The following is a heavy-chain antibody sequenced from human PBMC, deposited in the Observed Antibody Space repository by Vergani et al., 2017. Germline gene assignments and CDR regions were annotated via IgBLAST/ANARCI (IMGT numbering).Heavy chain of an antibody. CDR2: INAGNGNT. J-gene: IGHJ4*02. D-gene: IGHD3-16*02. V-gene: IGHV1-3*01. CDR3: AREEFYDCVWRIYRLRGGYYFDY. CDR1: GYTFTSYA. Sequence: QVQLVQSGAEVKKPGASVKVSCKASGYTFTSYAMHWVRQAPGQGLEWMGWINAGNGNTKYSQTFQGRVTITRDTSASTAYMELSSLRSEDTAVYYWAREEFYDCVWRIYRLRGGYYFDYWGQGTLVTVSS.